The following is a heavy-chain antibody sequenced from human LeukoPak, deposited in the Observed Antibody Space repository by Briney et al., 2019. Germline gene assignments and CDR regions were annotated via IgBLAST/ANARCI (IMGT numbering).Heavy chain of an antibody. CDR1: GYTFTSYG. D-gene: IGHD7-27*01. Sequence: ASVKVSCKASGYTFTSYGISWVRQAPGQGLEWLGWISTYNGDTHYAQKLQGRVTMTTDTSTTTAYMELRSLRSDDTAVYYCARDYRTGFDYWGQGTMVTVSS. V-gene: IGHV1-18*01. CDR2: ISTYNGDT. J-gene: IGHJ4*02. CDR3: ARDYRTGFDY.